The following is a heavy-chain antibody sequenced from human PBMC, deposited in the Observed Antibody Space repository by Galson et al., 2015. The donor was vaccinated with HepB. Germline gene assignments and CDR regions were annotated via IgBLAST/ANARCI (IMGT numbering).Heavy chain of an antibody. D-gene: IGHD6-6*01. J-gene: IGHJ3*02. V-gene: IGHV1-58*02. Sequence: SVKVSCKASGFTFTSSAMQWVRQARGQRLEWIGWIVVGSGNTNYAQKFQERVTITRDMSTSTAYMELSSLRSEDTAVYYCARDYLAARRLRAFDIWGQGTMVTVSS. CDR2: IVVGSGNT. CDR1: GFTFTSSA. CDR3: ARDYLAARRLRAFDI.